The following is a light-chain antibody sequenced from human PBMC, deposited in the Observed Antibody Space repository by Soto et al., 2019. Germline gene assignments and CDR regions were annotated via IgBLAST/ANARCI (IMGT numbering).Light chain of an antibody. CDR2: LEGSGSY. V-gene: IGLV4-60*02. CDR3: ETWDSNTHGWEV. CDR1: SGHSSYI. J-gene: IGLJ3*02. Sequence: QSVLTQSSSASASLGSSVKLTCTLSSGHSSYIIAWHQQQPGKAPRYLMKLEGSGSYNKGSGVPDRFSGSSSGADRYLTISNLQFEDEADYYCETWDSNTHGWEVFGGGTKLTVL.